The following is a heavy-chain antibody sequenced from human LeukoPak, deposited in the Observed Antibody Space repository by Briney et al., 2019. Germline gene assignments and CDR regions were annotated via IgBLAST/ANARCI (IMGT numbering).Heavy chain of an antibody. J-gene: IGHJ4*02. CDR1: GYTFTSYG. CDR2: ISAYNGNT. CDR3: ARDVVSDYRDYVLLDY. Sequence: ASVKVSCKASGYTFTSYGISWVRQAPGQGLEWMGWISAYNGNTNYAQKLQGRVTMTTDTSTSTAYMELRSLRSDDTAVYYCARDVVSDYRDYVLLDYWGQGTLVTVSS. D-gene: IGHD4-17*01. V-gene: IGHV1-18*01.